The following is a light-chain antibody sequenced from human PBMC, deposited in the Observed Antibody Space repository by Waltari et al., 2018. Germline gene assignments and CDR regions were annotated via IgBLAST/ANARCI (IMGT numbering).Light chain of an antibody. CDR2: DAS. Sequence: IVLTQSPATLSLSPGARATLSCRASQTVSPYLAWFQQKPGQAPRLLIYDASNRAPGIPARFSGSGSGTDFSLTISSLEPEDFAVYYCLQRSLWPWTFGQGTKVAVK. CDR3: LQRSLWPWT. CDR1: QTVSPY. J-gene: IGKJ1*01. V-gene: IGKV3-11*01.